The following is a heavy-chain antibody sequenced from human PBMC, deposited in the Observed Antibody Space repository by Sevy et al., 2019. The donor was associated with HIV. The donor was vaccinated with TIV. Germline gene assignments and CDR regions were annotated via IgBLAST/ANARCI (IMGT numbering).Heavy chain of an antibody. Sequence: GGSLRLSCAGSGLSVSDNYMNWVRQAPGKGLELVSVFYSDGRTYYADSVKGRFTISRDNSKKTLYLHMSNLRPEDTAVYYCARDRYYDASGYYYYYYGMDVWGQGTTVTVSS. D-gene: IGHD3-22*01. CDR2: FYSDGRT. J-gene: IGHJ6*02. CDR1: GLSVSDNY. V-gene: IGHV3-66*01. CDR3: ARDRYYDASGYYYYYYGMDV.